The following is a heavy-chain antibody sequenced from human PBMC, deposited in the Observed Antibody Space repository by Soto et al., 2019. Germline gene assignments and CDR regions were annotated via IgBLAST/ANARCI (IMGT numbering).Heavy chain of an antibody. V-gene: IGHV1-18*01. D-gene: IGHD4-17*01. CDR3: ARPHTVTTYPDAFDI. CDR2: ISAYNGNT. CDR1: GYTFTSYG. J-gene: IGHJ3*02. Sequence: GASVKVSCKASGYTFTSYGISWVRQAPGQGLEWMGWISAYNGNTNYAQKLQGRVTMTTDTSTSTAYMELRSLRSDDTAVYYCARPHTVTTYPDAFDIWGQGTMVTVSS.